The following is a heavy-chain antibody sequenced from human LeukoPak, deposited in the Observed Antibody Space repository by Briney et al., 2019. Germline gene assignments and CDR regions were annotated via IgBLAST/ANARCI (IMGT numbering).Heavy chain of an antibody. CDR2: IWYDGSNK. D-gene: IGHD2-15*01. CDR3: ASSKYCSGGTCGAFDI. V-gene: IGHV3-33*01. CDR1: GFTFSSYG. Sequence: PGRSLRLSCAASGFTFSSYGMHWVRQAPGKGLEWVAVIWYDGSNKYYADSVKGRFTISRDNSKNTLYLQMNSLRAEDTAVYYCASSKYCSGGTCGAFDIWGQGTMVTVSS. J-gene: IGHJ3*02.